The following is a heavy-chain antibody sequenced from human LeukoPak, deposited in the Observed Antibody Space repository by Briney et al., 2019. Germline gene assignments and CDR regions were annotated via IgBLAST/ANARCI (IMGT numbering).Heavy chain of an antibody. CDR1: VGAISGGGYY. V-gene: IGHV4-61*02. Sequence: SDTLSLTCTVSVGAISGGGYYWSWIRQPAGKGLDWIGRSYTSRSTNYNTSLKSRATISVDTSKNQFSLQLSSVPAAATAVYYCAAENVYSRSHAFDIWGQGTMVTVSS. J-gene: IGHJ3*02. CDR3: AAENVYSRSHAFDI. D-gene: IGHD6-6*01. CDR2: SYTSRST.